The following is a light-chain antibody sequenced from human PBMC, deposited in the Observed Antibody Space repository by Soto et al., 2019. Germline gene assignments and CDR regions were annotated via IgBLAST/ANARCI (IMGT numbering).Light chain of an antibody. CDR1: QSINSY. V-gene: IGKV3-11*01. CDR2: AAS. Sequence: EIVLTQSPATLSFFPGERATLSCRASQSINSYLAWYQQKPGQAPRLLMSAASNRATGIPARFSGSGSGTDFTPTISSLEPEDFAVYYCQHRSKFGGGTKVEIK. CDR3: QHRSK. J-gene: IGKJ4*02.